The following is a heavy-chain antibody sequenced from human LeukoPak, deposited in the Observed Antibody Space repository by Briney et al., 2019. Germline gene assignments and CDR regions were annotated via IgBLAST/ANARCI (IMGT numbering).Heavy chain of an antibody. J-gene: IGHJ4*02. CDR1: GFPFSRYR. CDR3: AVIVGATPWDY. V-gene: IGHV3-21*01. CDR2: ISSSSSHI. D-gene: IGHD1-26*01. Sequence: GGPLRLSCAASGFPFSRYRMNWVREAPGKGLEWLSSISSSSSHIYYAGSVKGRFTISRDNAKNSLYLQMNSLRAEDTAVYYCAVIVGATPWDYWGQGTLVTVSS.